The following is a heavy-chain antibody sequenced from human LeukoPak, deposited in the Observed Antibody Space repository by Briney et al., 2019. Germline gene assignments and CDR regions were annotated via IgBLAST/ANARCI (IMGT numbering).Heavy chain of an antibody. CDR2: IRSKAKSYAT. CDR3: TRWALRGPPFDY. D-gene: IGHD2-15*01. V-gene: IGHV3-73*01. CDR1: GFTFSGSA. J-gene: IGHJ4*02. Sequence: GGSLKLFCAASGFTFSGSAIHWVRQASGKGLEWVGRIRSKAKSYATAYGASVKGRFTISRDDSKNTAYLQMDSLKTEDTAVYFCTRWALRGPPFDYWGQGTLVTVSS.